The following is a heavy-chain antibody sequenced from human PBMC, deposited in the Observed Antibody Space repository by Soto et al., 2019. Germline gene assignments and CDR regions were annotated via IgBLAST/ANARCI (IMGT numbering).Heavy chain of an antibody. CDR2: INWNSGSI. V-gene: IGHV3-9*01. D-gene: IGHD6-13*01. CDR1: GFTFDDYA. CDR3: VKDESINWYSGHFRH. Sequence: LRLSCAASGFTFDDYAMHWVRQVPGKGLEWVSGINWNSGSIGYADSVKGRFAISRDNAENSLHLQMNSLRAEDTAFYYCVKDESINWYSGHFRHWGQGTLVTVSS. J-gene: IGHJ1*01.